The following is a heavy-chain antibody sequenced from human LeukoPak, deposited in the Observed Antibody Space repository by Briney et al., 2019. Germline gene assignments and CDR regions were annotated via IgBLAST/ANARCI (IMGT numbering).Heavy chain of an antibody. CDR2: IYSSSST. CDR3: ARSESSSWYEFDY. CDR1: GFTFSDYY. J-gene: IGHJ4*02. V-gene: IGHV3-53*01. D-gene: IGHD6-13*01. Sequence: PGGSLRLSCAASGFTFSDYYMSWIRQAPGKGLEWVSIIYSSSSTYYADSVKGRCTISRDNSKNTLFLQMNSLRAEDTAVYYCARSESSSWYEFDYWGQGTLVTVSS.